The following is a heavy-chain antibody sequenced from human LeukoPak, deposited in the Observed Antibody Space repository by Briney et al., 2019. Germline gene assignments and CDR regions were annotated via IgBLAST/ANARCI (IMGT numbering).Heavy chain of an antibody. V-gene: IGHV4-34*01. D-gene: IGHD1-26*01. Sequence: PSETLSLTCAVYGGSFGAHYWSWIRQPPGKGLKWIGEINHSGSTNYNPSLKSRVTISVDTSKSQFSLRLSSVTAADTAVYYCAREANGSPEYFDSWGQGTLVTVSS. J-gene: IGHJ4*02. CDR1: GGSFGAHY. CDR2: INHSGST. CDR3: AREANGSPEYFDS.